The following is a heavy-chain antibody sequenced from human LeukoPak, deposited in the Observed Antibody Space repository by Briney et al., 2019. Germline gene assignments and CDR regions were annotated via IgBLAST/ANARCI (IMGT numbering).Heavy chain of an antibody. CDR3: ARGYYGDHVEFGWFDP. J-gene: IGHJ5*02. CDR2: INHSGST. CDR1: CGSISGYY. D-gene: IGHD4-17*01. Sequence: TSETLSLTCAVYCGSISGYYCSWIRQPPGRGLEWIGEINHSGSTNYNPSLKSRVTISVDTSKNQFSLKLSSVTAADTAVYYCARGYYGDHVEFGWFDPWGQGTLVTVSS. V-gene: IGHV4-34*01.